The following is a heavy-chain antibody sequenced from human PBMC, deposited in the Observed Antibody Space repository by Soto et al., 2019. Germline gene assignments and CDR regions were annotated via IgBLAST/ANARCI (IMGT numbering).Heavy chain of an antibody. Sequence: EVQLVESGGGLVKPGGSLRLSCAASGFTFSSYSMNWVRQAPGKGLEWVSSISSSSSYIYYADSVKGRFTISRDNAKNSLYLQMNSLRAEDTAVYYCARETCGGDCYPDYWGQGTLVTVFS. CDR3: ARETCGGDCYPDY. CDR1: GFTFSSYS. J-gene: IGHJ4*02. CDR2: ISSSSSYI. V-gene: IGHV3-21*01. D-gene: IGHD2-21*01.